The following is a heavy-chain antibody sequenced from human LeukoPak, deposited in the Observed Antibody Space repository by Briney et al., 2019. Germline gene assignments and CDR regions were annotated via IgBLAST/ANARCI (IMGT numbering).Heavy chain of an antibody. V-gene: IGHV4-34*01. CDR1: GGSFSGYY. Sequence: PSETLSLTCAVYGGSFSGYYWSGIRKPPGKGLEGIGEINHGGSTNYNPSLKTRDTISVDTSKNQFSLKLSSVTAADTAVYYCARGPSKGYCSGGSCFRYYNYGMDVWGKGTTVTVSS. D-gene: IGHD2-15*01. CDR2: INHGGST. CDR3: ARGPSKGYCSGGSCFRYYNYGMDV. J-gene: IGHJ6*04.